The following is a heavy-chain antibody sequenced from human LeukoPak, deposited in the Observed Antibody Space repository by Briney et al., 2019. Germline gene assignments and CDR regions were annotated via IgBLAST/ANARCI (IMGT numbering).Heavy chain of an antibody. Sequence: GGSLRLSCAASGFTFSSYGMHWVRQAPGKGLEWVAFIRFDGTNKYYADSVKGRFTISRDNSKNTLYLQMNNLKAEDTAVYYCAKKTMTGGGGGDLDIWGQGTVVTVSS. CDR3: AKKTMTGGGGGDLDI. D-gene: IGHD2-21*01. CDR2: IRFDGTNK. CDR1: GFTFSSYG. J-gene: IGHJ3*02. V-gene: IGHV3-30*02.